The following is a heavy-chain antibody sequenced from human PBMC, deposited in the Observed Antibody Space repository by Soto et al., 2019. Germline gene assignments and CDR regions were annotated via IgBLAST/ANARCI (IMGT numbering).Heavy chain of an antibody. J-gene: IGHJ4*02. D-gene: IGHD5-12*01. CDR3: ARATGGSFDY. Sequence: VQLLESGGGLVQPGGSLRLSCAASGFTFSSYAMSWIRQHPGKGLEWIGYIYYSGSTYYNPSLKSRVTISVDTSKNQFSLKLSSVTAADTAVYYCARATGGSFDYWGQGTLVTVSS. CDR1: GFTFSSYA. V-gene: IGHV4-31*02. CDR2: IYYSGST.